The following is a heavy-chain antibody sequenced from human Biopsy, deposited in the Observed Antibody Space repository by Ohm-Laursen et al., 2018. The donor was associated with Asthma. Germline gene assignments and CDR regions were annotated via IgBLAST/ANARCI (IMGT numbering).Heavy chain of an antibody. J-gene: IGHJ4*02. CDR2: IYYNGST. Sequence: SDTLSLTCPVSGGSISSSSYYWGWIRRPPGKGLEFIGTIYYNGSTYYNPSLKSRVTLSVDASKNQFSLKLTSVTAADTAVYYCVSPPGYWGQGTRVTVSS. V-gene: IGHV4-39*01. CDR1: GGSISSSSYY. CDR3: VSPPGY.